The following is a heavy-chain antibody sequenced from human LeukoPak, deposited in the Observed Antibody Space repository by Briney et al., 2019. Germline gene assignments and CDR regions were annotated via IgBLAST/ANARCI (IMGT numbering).Heavy chain of an antibody. V-gene: IGHV4-59*11. J-gene: IGHJ6*02. Sequence: KASETLCLTCSVSGGSISGHYWTWIRQPPGKGLEWVGQIHYTGKPDYNPSLKSRLTISVDTSKNQVSLQVSSVTAADSAIYYCARFGVDYDMDVWGHGTTVTVFS. CDR1: GGSISGHY. CDR2: IHYTGKP. D-gene: IGHD3-16*01. CDR3: ARFGVDYDMDV.